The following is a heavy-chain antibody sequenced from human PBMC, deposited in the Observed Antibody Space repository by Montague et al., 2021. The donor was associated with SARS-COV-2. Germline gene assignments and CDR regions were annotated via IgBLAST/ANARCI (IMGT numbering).Heavy chain of an antibody. CDR3: VVVVPAMRPRSDY. Sequence: SETLSLTCAVYGGSFSVYYWSWIRQPPGKGLEWIGQINNSGSTNYNPSXKSRVTLSSDTSKNQFSLKLNSVTAADAAVYFCVVVVPAMRPRSDYWGQGTLVTVSS. D-gene: IGHD2-21*02. V-gene: IGHV4-34*01. J-gene: IGHJ4*02. CDR1: GGSFSVYY. CDR2: INNSGST.